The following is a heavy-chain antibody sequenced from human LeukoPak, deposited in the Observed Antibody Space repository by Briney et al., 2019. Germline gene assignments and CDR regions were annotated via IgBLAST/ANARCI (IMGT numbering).Heavy chain of an antibody. CDR3: VRDSRSFIAVAGTGGVDY. D-gene: IGHD6-19*01. J-gene: IGHJ4*02. CDR2: IISSSSTI. Sequence: PGGSLRLSCAASGFTFSSYSMNWVRQAPGKGLEWVSYIISSSSTIYYADSVKGRFTISRDNAKNSLYLQMNSLRAEDTAVYYCVRDSRSFIAVAGTGGVDYWGQGTLVTVSS. CDR1: GFTFSSYS. V-gene: IGHV3-48*01.